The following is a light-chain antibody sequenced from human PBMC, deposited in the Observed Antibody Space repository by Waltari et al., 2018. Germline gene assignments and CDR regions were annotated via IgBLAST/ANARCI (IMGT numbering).Light chain of an antibody. V-gene: IGLV2-11*01. CDR2: DVA. CDR3: CSYAGTKIFVL. CDR1: PCHVGAYHS. Sequence: QSALPQLRPVSGSPGRSVTLSCTGSPCHVGAYHSVSLYQHHPGKAPKLIIYDVAKRPSGVPDRFFGSKSGSTASLTVSGIQPEDDADYYCCSYAGTKIFVLFGGGTRLSVL. J-gene: IGLJ2*01.